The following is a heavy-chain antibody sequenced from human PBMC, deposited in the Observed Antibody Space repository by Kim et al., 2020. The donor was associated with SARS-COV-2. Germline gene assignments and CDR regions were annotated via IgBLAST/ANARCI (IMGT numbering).Heavy chain of an antibody. CDR2: IYYTGNS. D-gene: IGHD3-10*01. CDR3: ANYPPIRGGGSGSH. CDR1: GGSISSAAYY. Sequence: SETLSLTCTVSGGSISSAAYYWSWIRQPPGKGLEWIGYIYYTGNSHYNPSFNRRLTISIDPSENTFTIQLTPVPASDTAVYNGANYPPIRGGGSGSHWG. V-gene: IGHV4-30-4*01. J-gene: IGHJ1*01.